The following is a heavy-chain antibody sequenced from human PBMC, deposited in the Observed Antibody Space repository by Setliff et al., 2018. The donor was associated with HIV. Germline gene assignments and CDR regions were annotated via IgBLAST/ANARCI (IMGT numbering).Heavy chain of an antibody. CDR1: GGAIINYD. V-gene: IGHV4-4*07. Sequence: SETLSLTCNVSGGAIINYDWTWVRQPAGKGLEWIGRIFGSGVTNYNTSLESRVTMSLDTSRNHLSLRLRSVTAADTAVYYCARGSGRFCSGGRCAAFDYWGQGTLVTVSS. J-gene: IGHJ4*02. D-gene: IGHD2-15*01. CDR2: IFGSGVT. CDR3: ARGSGRFCSGGRCAAFDY.